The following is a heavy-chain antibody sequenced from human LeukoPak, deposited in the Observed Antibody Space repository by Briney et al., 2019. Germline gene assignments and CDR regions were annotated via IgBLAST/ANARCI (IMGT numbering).Heavy chain of an antibody. D-gene: IGHD2-21*02. V-gene: IGHV3-23*01. CDR2: ITGSGGST. CDR3: AKDLSLIALTD. CDR1: GVTFSIHG. J-gene: IGHJ4*02. Sequence: GETLRLSCAASGVTFSIHGMNWVRQRPGKGLEWVSGITGSGGSTYYADSVKGRFTISGDNSKNTVYLQMNSLRAEDTAVYYCAKDLSLIALTDWGQGTLVTVSS.